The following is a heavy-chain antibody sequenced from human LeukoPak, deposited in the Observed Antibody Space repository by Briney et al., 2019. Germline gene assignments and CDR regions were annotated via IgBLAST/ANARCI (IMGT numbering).Heavy chain of an antibody. CDR1: GFTFSSYA. CDR3: TRDRQGPRLYEMDI. D-gene: IGHD2-8*01. Sequence: GGSLRLSCAASGFTFSSYAMHWVRQAPGKGLEWVAVISYDGSNKYYADSVKGRFTISRDNSKNTLYLQMNSLRAEDTAVYYCTRDRQGPRLYEMDIWGQGITVTVSS. V-gene: IGHV3-30*04. J-gene: IGHJ6*02. CDR2: ISYDGSNK.